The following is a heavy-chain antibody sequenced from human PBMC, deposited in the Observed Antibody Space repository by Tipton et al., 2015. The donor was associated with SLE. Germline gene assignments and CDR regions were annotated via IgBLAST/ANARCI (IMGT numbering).Heavy chain of an antibody. CDR3: VKEILGSNWFAGQENY. J-gene: IGHJ4*02. D-gene: IGHD6-13*01. V-gene: IGHV3-23*03. CDR1: GFPLSSYA. CDR2: IYDGGST. Sequence: GSLRLSCAASGFPLSSYAMSWVRQAPGKGLEWVSVIYDGGSTDYADFVQGRFIISRDNSKNTLYLQMNSLSTEDTAVYYCVKEILGSNWFAGQENYWGPGTLVTVSS.